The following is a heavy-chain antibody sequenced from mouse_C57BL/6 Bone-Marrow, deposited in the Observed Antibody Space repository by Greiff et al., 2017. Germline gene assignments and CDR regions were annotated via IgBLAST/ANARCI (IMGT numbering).Heavy chain of an antibody. CDR2: INPSNGGT. D-gene: IGHD1-1*01. CDR3: ARSYHYYYGSSHYFDY. V-gene: IGHV1-53*01. CDR1: GYTFTSYW. Sequence: QVQLQQPGTELVKPGASVKLSCKASGYTFTSYWMHWVKQRPGQGLEWIGNINPSNGGTNYNEKFKSKATLTVDKSSSTAYMQLSSLTSEDSAVYYCARSYHYYYGSSHYFDYWGQGTTLTVSS. J-gene: IGHJ2*01.